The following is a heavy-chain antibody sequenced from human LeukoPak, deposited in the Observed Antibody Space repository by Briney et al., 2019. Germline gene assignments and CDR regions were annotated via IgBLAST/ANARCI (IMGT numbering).Heavy chain of an antibody. V-gene: IGHV3-30*02. CDR2: IRYDGSDK. CDR3: AKDHVGTWSALDY. Sequence: GGSLRLSCAASGFTFSSYGMHWVRQAPGKGLEWVAFIRYDGSDKHYADSVKGRFILSRDNSRNTLSLEMNSLRAEDTAVYYCAKDHVGTWSALDYWGQGTLVTVSS. D-gene: IGHD6-13*01. CDR1: GFTFSSYG. J-gene: IGHJ4*02.